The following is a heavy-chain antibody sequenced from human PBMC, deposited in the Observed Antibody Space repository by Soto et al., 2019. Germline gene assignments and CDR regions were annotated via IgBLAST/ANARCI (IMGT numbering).Heavy chain of an antibody. CDR1: GGSFSGYY. Sequence: SETLSLTCAVYGGSFSGYYWSWIRQPPGKGLEWIGEINHSGSTNDNPSLKSRVTISVDTSKNQFSLKVSSVTAADTALYYCARGANWGVSWYFALWGRGTLVTVSS. V-gene: IGHV4-34*01. CDR3: ARGANWGVSWYFAL. J-gene: IGHJ2*01. CDR2: INHSGST. D-gene: IGHD7-27*01.